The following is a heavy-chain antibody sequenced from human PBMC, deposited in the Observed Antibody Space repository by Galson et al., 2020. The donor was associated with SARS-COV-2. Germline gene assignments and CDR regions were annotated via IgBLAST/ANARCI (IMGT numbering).Heavy chain of an antibody. CDR1: GGSISSSSYY. CDR2: IYYSGST. Sequence: SETLSLTCTVSGGSISSSSYYWGWIRQPPGKGLEWIGSIYYSGSTYYNPSLKSRVTISVDTSKNQFSLKLSSVTAADTAVYYCARHYDILTLPSYYFDYWGQGTLVTVSS. CDR3: ARHYDILTLPSYYFDY. V-gene: IGHV4-39*01. J-gene: IGHJ4*02. D-gene: IGHD3-9*01.